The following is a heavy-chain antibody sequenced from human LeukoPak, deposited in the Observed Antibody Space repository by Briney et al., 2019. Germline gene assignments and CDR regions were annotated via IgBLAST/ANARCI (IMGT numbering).Heavy chain of an antibody. V-gene: IGHV1-46*01. CDR2: INPSGGST. Sequence: ASVKVSCKASGYTFTSYYKHWVRQAPGQGLEWMGIINPSGGSTSYAQKFQGRVTMTRDTSTSTVYMELSSLRSEDTAVYYCAREQTSRTTGTTSDDYWGQGTLVTVSS. CDR1: GYTFTSYY. CDR3: AREQTSRTTGTTSDDY. J-gene: IGHJ4*02. D-gene: IGHD1-1*01.